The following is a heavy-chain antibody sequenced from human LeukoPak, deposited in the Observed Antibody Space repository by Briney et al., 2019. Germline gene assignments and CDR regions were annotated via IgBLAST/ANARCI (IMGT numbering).Heavy chain of an antibody. CDR2: IYYSGST. D-gene: IGHD3-22*01. CDR1: GGSISSSSYY. V-gene: IGHV4-39*01. CDR3: ARVTAYDGSGYYKYYFDY. J-gene: IGHJ4*02. Sequence: PSETLSLTCTVSGGSISSSSYYWGWIRQPPGKGLEWIGSIYYSGSTYYNPSLKSRVTISVDTSKNQFSLKLSSVTAADTAVYYCARVTAYDGSGYYKYYFDYRGQGTLVTVSS.